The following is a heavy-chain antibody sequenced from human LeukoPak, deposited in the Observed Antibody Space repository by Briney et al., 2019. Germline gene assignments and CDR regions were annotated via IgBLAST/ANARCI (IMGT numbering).Heavy chain of an antibody. CDR3: AKDILAAGLFFDY. V-gene: IGHV3-11*01. CDR2: IDMSGTTI. Sequence: GGSLRLSCAASGFSFSDYYMGWVRQAPGKGLEWVSYIDMSGTTIYYADSVKGRFTISRDNAKNSLFLQMNSLRAEDAAVYYCAKDILAAGLFFDYWGQGVLVTVSS. CDR1: GFSFSDYY. D-gene: IGHD6-13*01. J-gene: IGHJ4*02.